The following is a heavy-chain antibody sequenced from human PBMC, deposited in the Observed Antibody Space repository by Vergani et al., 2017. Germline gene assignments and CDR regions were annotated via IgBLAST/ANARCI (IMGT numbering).Heavy chain of an antibody. Sequence: EVQLVESGGGLVKPGGSLRLSCAASGFTFSSYSMNWVRQAPGKGLEWVSYISSSSSTIYYADSVKGRFTISRDNAKNSLYLQMNSLRDEDTAVYYCARDLGECSSTSCYISGYYYGMDAWGQGTTVTVSS. CDR1: GFTFSSYS. V-gene: IGHV3-48*02. J-gene: IGHJ6*02. D-gene: IGHD2-2*02. CDR3: ARDLGECSSTSCYISGYYYGMDA. CDR2: ISSSSSTI.